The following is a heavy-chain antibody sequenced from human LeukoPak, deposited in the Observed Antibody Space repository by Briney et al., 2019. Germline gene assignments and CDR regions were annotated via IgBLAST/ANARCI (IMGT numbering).Heavy chain of an antibody. J-gene: IGHJ4*02. Sequence: SQTLSLTCTVSGGPISSGSYYWSWIRQPAGKGLEWIGRIYTSGSTNYNPSLKSRVTISVDTSKNQFSLKLSSVTAADTAVYYCARGGDSSGWYADYWGQGTLVTVSS. D-gene: IGHD6-19*01. V-gene: IGHV4-61*02. CDR2: IYTSGST. CDR3: ARGGDSSGWYADY. CDR1: GGPISSGSYY.